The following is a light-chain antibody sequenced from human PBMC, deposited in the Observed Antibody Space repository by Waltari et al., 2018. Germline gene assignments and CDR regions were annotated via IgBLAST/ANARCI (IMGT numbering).Light chain of an antibody. Sequence: SVLYSSNNKNYLAWYQQKPGQPPKLLIYWASTRESGVPDRFSGSVSGTDSTLTISSLQAEDVAVYYCQHYYSPPWTFGQGTKVEIK. CDR1: SVLYSSNNKNY. CDR3: QHYYSPPWT. CDR2: WAS. J-gene: IGKJ1*01. V-gene: IGKV4-1*01.